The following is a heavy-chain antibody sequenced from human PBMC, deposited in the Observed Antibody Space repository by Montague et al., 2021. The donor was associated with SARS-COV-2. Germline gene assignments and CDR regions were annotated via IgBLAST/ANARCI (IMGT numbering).Heavy chain of an antibody. CDR2: INHRGTS. Sequence: SETLSLTCAVYGGSSSDYYWSWIRQPPGKELEWIGEINHRGTSNYNPSLKSRVSISVDTSKNQFSLYLGSVTAADTAVYYCARGRQHFNMIVVVMTGGEYYFDYWAQGTLVTVSS. V-gene: IGHV4-34*01. D-gene: IGHD3-22*01. J-gene: IGHJ4*02. CDR1: GGSSSDYY. CDR3: ARGRQHFNMIVVVMTGGEYYFDY.